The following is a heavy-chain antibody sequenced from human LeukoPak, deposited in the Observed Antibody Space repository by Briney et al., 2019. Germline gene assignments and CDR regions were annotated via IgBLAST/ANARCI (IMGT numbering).Heavy chain of an antibody. D-gene: IGHD5-24*01. CDR1: GYSFTSYW. CDR3: ARPKVGGYNYGFDY. V-gene: IGHV5-51*01. J-gene: IGHJ4*02. CDR2: IYPGDSDT. Sequence: GEPLKISCKGSGYSFTSYWIGWVRQIPGKGLEWMGIIYPGDSDTRYSPSFQGQVTISADNSITTAYLHWSSLKASDTAMYYCARPKVGGYNYGFDYWGQGTLVTVSS.